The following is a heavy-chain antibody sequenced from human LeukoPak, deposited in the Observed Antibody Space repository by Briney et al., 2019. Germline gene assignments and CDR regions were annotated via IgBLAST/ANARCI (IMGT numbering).Heavy chain of an antibody. Sequence: ASVKASCKASGYTFTSYYMHWVRQAPGQGLEWMGIINPSGGSTSYAQKFQGRVTMTRDTSTSTVYMELSSLRSEDTAVYYCAREGDESSSWLYDAFDIWGQGTMVTVSS. CDR2: INPSGGST. D-gene: IGHD6-13*01. V-gene: IGHV1-46*01. CDR1: GYTFTSYY. J-gene: IGHJ3*02. CDR3: AREGDESSSWLYDAFDI.